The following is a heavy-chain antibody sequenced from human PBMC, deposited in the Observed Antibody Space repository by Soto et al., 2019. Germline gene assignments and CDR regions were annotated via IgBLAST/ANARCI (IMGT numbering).Heavy chain of an antibody. V-gene: IGHV1-8*01. Sequence: ASVKVSCKASGYTFTSYDINWVRQATGQGLEWMGWMNPNSGNTGYAQKFQGRVTMTRNTSISTAYMELSSLRSEDTAVYYCARVFEEYYTTSEDAFDIWGQGTMVTVSS. D-gene: IGHD3-3*01. J-gene: IGHJ3*02. CDR1: GYTFTSYD. CDR2: MNPNSGNT. CDR3: ARVFEEYYTTSEDAFDI.